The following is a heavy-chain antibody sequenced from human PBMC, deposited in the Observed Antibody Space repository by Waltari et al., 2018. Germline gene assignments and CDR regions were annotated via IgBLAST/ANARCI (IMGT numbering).Heavy chain of an antibody. V-gene: IGHV4-38-2*02. Sequence: QLQESGPGLVKPSETLSPTCSVSGFSMTRSYWAWIRQPPGKGLEWIGSVFHTGSPSYNPSLKSRVTISVDSSKNQFTLRLTAVTAADTAVYYCAGEKARYGFDVWGQGTTVTVSS. CDR3: AGEKARYGFDV. CDR2: VFHTGSP. CDR1: GFSMTRSY. J-gene: IGHJ6*02.